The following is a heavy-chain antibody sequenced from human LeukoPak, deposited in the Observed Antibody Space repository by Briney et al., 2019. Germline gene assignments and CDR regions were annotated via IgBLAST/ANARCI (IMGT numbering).Heavy chain of an antibody. Sequence: ASVKVSCKASGCTFTSYDINWVRQATGQGLEWMGWMNPNNGNTGYAQKFQGRVTMTRNTSISTAYMELSSLRSEDTAVYYCARAVQDYDFWSGYPYYYYGMDVWGQGTTVTVSS. D-gene: IGHD3-3*01. CDR2: MNPNNGNT. CDR1: GCTFTSYD. CDR3: ARAVQDYDFWSGYPYYYYGMDV. V-gene: IGHV1-8*01. J-gene: IGHJ6*02.